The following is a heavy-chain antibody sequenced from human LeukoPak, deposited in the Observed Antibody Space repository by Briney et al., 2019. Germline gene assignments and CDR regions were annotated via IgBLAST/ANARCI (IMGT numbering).Heavy chain of an antibody. Sequence: PSETLSLTCTVSGGSISSGSYYWSWIRQPAGKGLEWIGRIYTSGSTNYNPSLKSRVTISVDTSKNQFSLKLSSVTAADTAVYYCATGGLSTSYFSYWGQGTLVTVSS. CDR1: GGSISSGSYY. D-gene: IGHD1-26*01. CDR3: ATGGLSTSYFSY. J-gene: IGHJ4*02. V-gene: IGHV4-61*02. CDR2: IYTSGST.